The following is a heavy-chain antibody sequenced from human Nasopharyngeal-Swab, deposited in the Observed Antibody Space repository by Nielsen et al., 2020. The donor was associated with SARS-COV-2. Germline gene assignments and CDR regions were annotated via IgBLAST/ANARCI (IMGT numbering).Heavy chain of an antibody. CDR1: GFTFSSYW. CDR3: ARGHNWSFDY. Sequence: GESLKLSCAASGFTFSSYWMNWVRQAPGKGLEWVANIKQDGSEKPYVDSVRGRSTISRDNAKNSVYLQMNSLRAEDTAVYYCARGHNWSFDYWGQGTLVTVYS. J-gene: IGHJ4*02. CDR2: IKQDGSEK. V-gene: IGHV3-7*04. D-gene: IGHD1-1*01.